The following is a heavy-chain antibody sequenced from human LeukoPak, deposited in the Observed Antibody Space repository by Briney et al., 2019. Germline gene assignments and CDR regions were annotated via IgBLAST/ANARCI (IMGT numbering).Heavy chain of an antibody. V-gene: IGHV1-2*06. Sequence: ASVKVSCKASGYTFTGYYMHWVRQAPGQGLEWMGRINPNGGGTNYAQKFQGRVTMTRDTSISTAYMELSRLRSDDTAVYYCARAHQYRSSVYPLLNFDYWGQGTLVTVSS. CDR1: GYTFTGYY. D-gene: IGHD6-6*01. J-gene: IGHJ4*02. CDR3: ARAHQYRSSVYPLLNFDY. CDR2: INPNGGGT.